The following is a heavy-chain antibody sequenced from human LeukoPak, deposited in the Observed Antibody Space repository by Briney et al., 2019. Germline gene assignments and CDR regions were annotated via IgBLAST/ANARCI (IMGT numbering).Heavy chain of an antibody. D-gene: IGHD2-2*01. CDR1: GFTFSSYA. J-gene: IGHJ4*02. CDR3: ANFGCTSTSCLDY. CDR2: ISGSGGRT. Sequence: GGSLRLSCAASGFTFSSYAMTWVRQAPGKGLEWVSAISGSGGRTYYADSVKGRFTISRDNSKNTLYLQMNSLRAEDTAVYYCANFGCTSTSCLDYWGQGTLVSVSS. V-gene: IGHV3-23*01.